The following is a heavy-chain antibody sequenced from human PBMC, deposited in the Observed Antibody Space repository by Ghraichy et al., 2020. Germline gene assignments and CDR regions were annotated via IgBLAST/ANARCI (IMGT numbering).Heavy chain of an antibody. D-gene: IGHD2-2*01. V-gene: IGHV4-34*01. J-gene: IGHJ6*02. CDR2: INHSGST. Sequence: SQTLSLTCAVYGGSFSGYYWSWIRQPPGKGLEWIGEINHSGSTNYNPSLKSRVTISVDTSKNQFSLKLSSVTAADTAVYYCARGYFVVVPAAFKAGNYYYYGMDVWGQGTTVTVSS. CDR3: ARGYFVVVPAAFKAGNYYYYGMDV. CDR1: GGSFSGYY.